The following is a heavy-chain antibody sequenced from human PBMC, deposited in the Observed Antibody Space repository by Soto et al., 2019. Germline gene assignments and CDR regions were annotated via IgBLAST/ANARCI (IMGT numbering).Heavy chain of an antibody. J-gene: IGHJ4*02. D-gene: IGHD5-12*01. CDR3: ARAPPRGYSGYDIYFDY. CDR2: IYYSGST. V-gene: IGHV4-31*03. Sequence: PSETLSLTCTVSGGSISSGGYYWSWIRQHPGKGLEWIGYIYYSGSTYYNPSLKSRVTISVDTSKNQFSLKLSSVTAADTAVYYCARAPPRGYSGYDIYFDYWGQGTLVTVSS. CDR1: GGSISSGGYY.